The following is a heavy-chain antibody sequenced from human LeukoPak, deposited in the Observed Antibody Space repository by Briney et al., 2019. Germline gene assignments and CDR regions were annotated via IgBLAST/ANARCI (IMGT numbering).Heavy chain of an antibody. CDR3: ARVRYSSGWSVWYFDL. V-gene: IGHV1-2*02. Sequence: ASVKVSCKASGYTFTGYYMHWVRQAPGQGLEWMEWINPNSGGTNYAQKFQGRVTMTRDTSISTAYMELSRLRSDDTAVYYCARVRYSSGWSVWYFDLWGRGTLVTVSS. D-gene: IGHD6-19*01. J-gene: IGHJ2*01. CDR2: INPNSGGT. CDR1: GYTFTGYY.